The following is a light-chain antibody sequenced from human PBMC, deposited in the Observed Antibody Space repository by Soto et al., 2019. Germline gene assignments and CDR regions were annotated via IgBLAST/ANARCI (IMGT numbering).Light chain of an antibody. V-gene: IGLV2-14*03. CDR1: SSDVGGYNY. J-gene: IGLJ2*01. CDR3: TSYTSGSSRVV. Sequence: QSVLTQPASVSESPGQSITISCTGTSSDVGGYNYVSWYQQHPGKAPKLMIYDVSNRPSGVSNRFSGSKSGNTASLTISGLQAEDEAEYYCTSYTSGSSRVVFGGGTKLTVL. CDR2: DVS.